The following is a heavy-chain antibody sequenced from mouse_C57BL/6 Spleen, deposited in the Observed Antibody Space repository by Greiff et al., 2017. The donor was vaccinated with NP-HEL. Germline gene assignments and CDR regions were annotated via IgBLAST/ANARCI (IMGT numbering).Heavy chain of an antibody. J-gene: IGHJ3*01. CDR3: AREDGYDGGAWFAY. Sequence: VQLKQSGPVLVKPGASVKMSCKASGYTFTDYYMNWVKQSHGKSLEWIGVINPYNGGTSYNQKFKGKATLTVDKSSSTAYMELNSLTSEDSAVYYCAREDGYDGGAWFAYWGQGTLVTVSA. CDR1: GYTFTDYY. CDR2: INPYNGGT. V-gene: IGHV1-19*01. D-gene: IGHD2-2*01.